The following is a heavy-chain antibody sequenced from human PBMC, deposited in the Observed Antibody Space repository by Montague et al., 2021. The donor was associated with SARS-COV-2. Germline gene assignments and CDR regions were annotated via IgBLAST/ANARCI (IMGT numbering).Heavy chain of an antibody. CDR1: GGSISSSDYY. J-gene: IGHJ3*02. CDR3: ASTNYDFWRGHQRGGAFDI. D-gene: IGHD3-3*01. CDR2: FFYSVNT. V-gene: IGHV4-39*01. Sequence: SETLSLTCTVSGGSISSSDYYWGWIRQPPGKGLEWIGSFFYSVNTYSNPSFKSRVTISVDTSKNPFSLKSSSVTAAGTAVYYGASTNYDFWRGHQRGGAFDIWGQGTMVTVSS.